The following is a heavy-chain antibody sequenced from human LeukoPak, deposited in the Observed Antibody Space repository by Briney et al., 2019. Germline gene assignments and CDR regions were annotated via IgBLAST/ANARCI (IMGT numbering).Heavy chain of an antibody. V-gene: IGHV3-48*03. CDR3: ARDRVWGNKVPAAPSDAFDI. Sequence: PGGSLRLSCAVSGFRDFTFSSYEMNWVRQAPGKGLEWVSYISSSGSTIYYADSVKGRFTISRDNAKNSLYLQMNSLRDEDTAVYYCARDRVWGNKVPAAPSDAFDIWGQGTMVTVSS. J-gene: IGHJ3*02. CDR1: GFRDFTFSSYE. D-gene: IGHD2-2*01. CDR2: ISSSGSTI.